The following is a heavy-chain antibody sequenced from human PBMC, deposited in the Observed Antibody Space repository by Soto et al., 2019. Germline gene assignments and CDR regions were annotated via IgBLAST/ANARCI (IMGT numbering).Heavy chain of an antibody. D-gene: IGHD4-17*01. Sequence: GGSLRLSCAASGFTFSRYSMNWVRQAPGKGLEWVSSISSSSSYIYYADSVKGRFTISRGNAKNSLYLQMNSLRAEDTAVYYCAREGHDYGDRIFDYWGQGTLVTVSS. CDR3: AREGHDYGDRIFDY. CDR1: GFTFSRYS. V-gene: IGHV3-21*01. CDR2: ISSSSSYI. J-gene: IGHJ4*02.